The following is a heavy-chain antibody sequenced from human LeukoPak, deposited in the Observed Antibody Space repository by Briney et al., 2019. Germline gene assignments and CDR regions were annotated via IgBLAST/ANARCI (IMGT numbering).Heavy chain of an antibody. D-gene: IGHD4/OR15-4a*01. Sequence: ASVKVSCKISGYTLTELSMNWVRQAPGKGLEWLGGFEPEHGKTIYAQKFQGRVTVTEDTSSDTGYMELSSLRSEDTAMYYCAIGAAFDPLTFDFWGQGTLATVSS. CDR1: GYTLTELS. V-gene: IGHV1-24*01. CDR2: FEPEHGKT. J-gene: IGHJ4*02. CDR3: AIGAAFDPLTFDF.